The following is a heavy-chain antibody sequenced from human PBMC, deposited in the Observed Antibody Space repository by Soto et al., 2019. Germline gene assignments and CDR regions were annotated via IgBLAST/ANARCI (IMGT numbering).Heavy chain of an antibody. CDR2: IYYRGST. V-gene: IGHV4-59*01. CDR3: ARDTEGKYGFDP. J-gene: IGHJ5*01. Sequence: SETLSLTCTVSGGSISSYYWSWIRQPPGKGLEWIGNIYYRGSTNYNPSLKSRVTISVDTSKNQFSLKLSSVTAADTAVYYCARDTEGKYGFDPWGQGTLVTVSS. CDR1: GGSISSYY.